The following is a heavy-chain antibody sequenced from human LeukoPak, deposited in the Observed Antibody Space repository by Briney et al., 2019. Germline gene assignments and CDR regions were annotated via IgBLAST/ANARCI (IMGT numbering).Heavy chain of an antibody. CDR2: ISNTGSTT. Sequence: GGSLRLSRVASGFTFSDYYMSWIRQAPGKGLEWVSYISNTGSTTQYADSVKGRFTISRDNAKNSLHLQMNSLRAEDTAVYYCARVRGSYSVDYWGQGTLVTVSS. D-gene: IGHD1-26*01. CDR1: GFTFSDYY. CDR3: ARVRGSYSVDY. J-gene: IGHJ4*02. V-gene: IGHV3-11*04.